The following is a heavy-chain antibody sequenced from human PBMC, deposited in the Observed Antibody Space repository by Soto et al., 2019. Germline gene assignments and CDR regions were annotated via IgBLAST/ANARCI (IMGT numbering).Heavy chain of an antibody. CDR2: IWYDGSNK. J-gene: IGHJ4*02. CDR3: ARVGEGATVDY. D-gene: IGHD1-26*01. CDR1: GFTFSSYG. Sequence: QVQLVESGGGVVQPGRSLRLSCATSGFTFSSYGMHWVRQAPGKGLEWVAVIWYDGSNKYYADSVKGRFTISRDNSKNALYLQMKSLRAEDTAVSYCARVGEGATVDYTGQGALVTVS. V-gene: IGHV3-33*01.